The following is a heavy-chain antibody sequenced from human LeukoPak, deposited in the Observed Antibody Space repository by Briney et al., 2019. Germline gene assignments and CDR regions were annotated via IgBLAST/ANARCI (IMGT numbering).Heavy chain of an antibody. V-gene: IGHV3-48*03. D-gene: IGHD1-1*01. Sequence: GGSLRLSCAASGFTFRSYEMNWVRQAPGKGLEWVSYISSSGSTIYYADSVKGRFTISRDNAKNSLYLQMNSLRAEDTAVYYCARDRGPTKLGVWGQGTLVTVSS. J-gene: IGHJ4*02. CDR3: ARDRGPTKLGV. CDR2: ISSSGSTI. CDR1: GFTFRSYE.